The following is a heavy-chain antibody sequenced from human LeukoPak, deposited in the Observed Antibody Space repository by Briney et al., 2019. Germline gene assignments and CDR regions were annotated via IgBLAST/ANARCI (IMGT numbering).Heavy chain of an antibody. CDR1: GYTFTGYY. CDR2: INPSSGGT. CDR3: ARDVGEYCSSINCHASDY. D-gene: IGHD2-2*01. Sequence: ASVKVSCKASGYTFTGYYMHWVRRAPGQGLEWMGWINPSSGGTNYAQKFHGRVTMTRDTSISTVYMELSRLRSDDTAVYYCARDVGEYCSSINCHASDYWGQGTLVTVSS. J-gene: IGHJ4*02. V-gene: IGHV1-2*02.